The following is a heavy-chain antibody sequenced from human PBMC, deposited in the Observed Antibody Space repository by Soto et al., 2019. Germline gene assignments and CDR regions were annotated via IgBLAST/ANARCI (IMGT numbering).Heavy chain of an antibody. V-gene: IGHV1-2*02. CDR1: GYTFTGYY. CDR3: ARGSGLDHGVENWFDP. J-gene: IGHJ5*02. Sequence: QVQLVQSGAEVKKPGASVKVSYKASGYTFTGYYMHWVRQAPGQGLEWMGWINPNSGGTNHAQRFHGRVTLTRDTSISTAYMELSRLRSDDTAVYYCARGSGLDHGVENWFDPWGQGTLVTVSS. D-gene: IGHD2-15*01. CDR2: INPNSGGT.